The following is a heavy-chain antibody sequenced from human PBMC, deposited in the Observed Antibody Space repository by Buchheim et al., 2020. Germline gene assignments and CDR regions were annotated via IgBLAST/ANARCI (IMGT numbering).Heavy chain of an antibody. Sequence: QVQLQESGPGLVKPSQTLSLTCTVSGGSISSGDYYWSWIRQPPGQGLEWIGYIYYSGSTYYNPSLKSRVTISVDTSKNQFSLKLSFVTAADTAVYYCARAHYDFWSGYYRPLNWFDPWGQGTL. V-gene: IGHV4-30-4*01. D-gene: IGHD3-3*01. CDR2: IYYSGST. CDR3: ARAHYDFWSGYYRPLNWFDP. J-gene: IGHJ5*02. CDR1: GGSISSGDYY.